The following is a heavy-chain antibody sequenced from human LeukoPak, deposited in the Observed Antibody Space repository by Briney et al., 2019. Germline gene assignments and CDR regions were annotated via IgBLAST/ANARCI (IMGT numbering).Heavy chain of an antibody. D-gene: IGHD1-26*01. V-gene: IGHV4-39*01. CDR3: ARTKSGSYHSPFDY. CDR2: VFHSGGT. Sequence: SETLSLTCSVSGGSISGSAYYWGWIRQAPGKGLERIGSVFHSGGTYYNPSLKSRVTISVDTSKNQFSLKLNSMSAADTALYYCARTKSGSYHSPFDYWGQGTLVTVSS. CDR1: GGSISGSAYY. J-gene: IGHJ4*02.